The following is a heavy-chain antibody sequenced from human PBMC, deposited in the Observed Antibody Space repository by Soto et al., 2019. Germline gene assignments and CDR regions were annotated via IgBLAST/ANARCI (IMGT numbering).Heavy chain of an antibody. Sequence: EVQLVQSGGGLVQPGGSLRLSCAASGFNFGIYWMSWVRQAPGKGLEWVATIKGDASEKKYVGSVKGRFTTSRDNAKTSLFLQMDSLRAEDSAVYYCATDSGYGSESSVNHYLDYWGHGTLVTVSS. V-gene: IGHV3-7*04. D-gene: IGHD3-10*01. CDR3: ATDSGYGSESSVNHYLDY. CDR2: IKGDASEK. J-gene: IGHJ4*01. CDR1: GFNFGIYW.